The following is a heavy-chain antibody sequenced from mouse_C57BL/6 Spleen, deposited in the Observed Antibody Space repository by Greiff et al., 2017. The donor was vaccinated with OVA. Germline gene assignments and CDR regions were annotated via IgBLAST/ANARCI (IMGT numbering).Heavy chain of an antibody. Sequence: VQLQQSGPELVKPGASVKISCKASGYTFTDYYMNWVKQSHGKSLEWIGAINPNTGGTSYNQKFKGKATLTVDKSSSTAYMELRSLTSEDSAVYYCARGDYYWGQGTSVTVSS. CDR1: GYTFTDYY. CDR3: ARGDYY. CDR2: INPNTGGT. J-gene: IGHJ4*01. V-gene: IGHV1-26*01.